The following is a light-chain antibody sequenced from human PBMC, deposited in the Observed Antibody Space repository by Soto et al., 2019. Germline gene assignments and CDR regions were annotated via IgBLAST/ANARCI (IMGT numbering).Light chain of an antibody. J-gene: IGKJ4*01. CDR3: QHNNSHCT. CDR1: QSISSY. Sequence: DIQLTQSPSSLSASVGDRVTITCRASQSISSYLAWYQQKPGKAPKLLIYDASSLESGVPSRFSGSGHGTESTLTSSSLQQDDLATYYCQHNNSHCTFGGGTKVDTK. CDR2: DAS. V-gene: IGKV1-5*01.